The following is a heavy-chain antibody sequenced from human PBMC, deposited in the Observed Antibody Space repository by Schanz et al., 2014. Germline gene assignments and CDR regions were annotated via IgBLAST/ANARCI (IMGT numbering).Heavy chain of an antibody. Sequence: EGQLAESGGGLVQPGGFLRLSCAVSGFTVSSNHMSWVRQAPGKGLEWVSSISSSGSYIHYADSVKGRFTISRDNAKNTLYLQMNSLRAEDTAVYYCARDSRPNYDFLTAYYSIDYWGQGTLVTVSS. CDR3: ARDSRPNYDFLTAYYSIDY. J-gene: IGHJ4*02. D-gene: IGHD3-9*01. V-gene: IGHV3-21*01. CDR1: GFTVSSNH. CDR2: ISSSGSYI.